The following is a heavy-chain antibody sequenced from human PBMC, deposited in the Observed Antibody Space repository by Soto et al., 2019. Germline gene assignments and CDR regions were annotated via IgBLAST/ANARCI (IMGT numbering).Heavy chain of an antibody. V-gene: IGHV4-30-4*01. CDR1: GGSISSGDYY. CDR3: ARAYDSSGYYYVYYFDY. D-gene: IGHD3-22*01. CDR2: IYYSGST. Sequence: SETLSLTCTVSGGSISSGDYYWSWIRQPPGKGLEWIGYIYYSGSTYYNPSLKSRVTISVDTSKNQFSLKLSSVTAADTAVYYCARAYDSSGYYYVYYFDYWGQGTLVTVSS. J-gene: IGHJ4*02.